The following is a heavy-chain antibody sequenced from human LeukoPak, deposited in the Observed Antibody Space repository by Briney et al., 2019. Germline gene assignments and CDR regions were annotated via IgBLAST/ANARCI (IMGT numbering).Heavy chain of an antibody. Sequence: GGSLRLSCAASGFTLSSYAMHWVRQAPGKGLEWVAVISYAGSNKNYADSVKGRITISRDNSKNTLYLPMNSLRAEDTAVYYCARGPFGGSYGYYFDYWGQGTLVTVSS. CDR3: ARGPFGGSYGYYFDY. CDR1: GFTLSSYA. D-gene: IGHD1-26*01. CDR2: ISYAGSNK. J-gene: IGHJ4*02. V-gene: IGHV3-30-3*01.